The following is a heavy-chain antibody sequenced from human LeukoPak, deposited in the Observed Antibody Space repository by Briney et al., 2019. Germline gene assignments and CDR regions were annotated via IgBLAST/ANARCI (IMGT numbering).Heavy chain of an antibody. V-gene: IGHV3-30-3*01. CDR3: ARLEQWLTPY. D-gene: IGHD6-19*01. Sequence: GGSLRLSCAASGFTFSSYAMHWVRQAPGKGLEWVAVISYGGSNKYYADSVKGRFTISRDNSKNTLYLQMNSLRVEDTAVYYCARLEQWLTPYWGQGTLVTVSS. CDR2: ISYGGSNK. CDR1: GFTFSSYA. J-gene: IGHJ4*02.